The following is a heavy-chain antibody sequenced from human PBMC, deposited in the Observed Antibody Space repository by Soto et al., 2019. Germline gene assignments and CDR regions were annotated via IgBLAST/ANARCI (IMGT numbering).Heavy chain of an antibody. J-gene: IGHJ5*02. CDR3: ARHGAADVLRYFDWLSRDNWFDP. D-gene: IGHD3-9*01. CDR1: GGSISSSSYY. V-gene: IGHV4-39*01. Sequence: SETLSLTCTVSGGSISSSSYYWGWIRQPPGKGLEWIGSIYYSGSTYYNPSLKSRVTISVDTSKNQFSLKLSSVTAADTAVYYCARHGAADVLRYFDWLSRDNWFDPWGQGTLVTVSS. CDR2: IYYSGST.